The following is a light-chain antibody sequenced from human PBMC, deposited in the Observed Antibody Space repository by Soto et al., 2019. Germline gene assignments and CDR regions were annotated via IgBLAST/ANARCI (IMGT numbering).Light chain of an antibody. V-gene: IGKV3-15*01. Sequence: EIVMTQSPATLSVSPGDRATLSCRASQSVTSNLAWYQQKPGQAPRLLIYGASTRATGIPARFSGSGSGTEFTLTISSLQSEDFAVYFCQQYNNGPPETFGQGAKVDIK. J-gene: IGKJ1*01. CDR2: GAS. CDR3: QQYNNGPPET. CDR1: QSVTSN.